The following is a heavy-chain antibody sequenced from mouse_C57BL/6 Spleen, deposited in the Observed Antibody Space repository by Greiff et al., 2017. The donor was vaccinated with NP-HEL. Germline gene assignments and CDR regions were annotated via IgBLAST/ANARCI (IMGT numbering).Heavy chain of an antibody. V-gene: IGHV1-55*01. CDR2: IYPGSGST. Sequence: VQLQQPGAELVKPGASVKMSCKASGYTFTSYWITWVKQRPGQGLEWIGDIYPGSGSTNYNEKFKSKATLTVDTSSSTAYMQLSSLTSEDSAVYYGARESYDGYYGVAYWGQGTLVTVSA. CDR3: ARESYDGYYGVAY. J-gene: IGHJ3*01. CDR1: GYTFTSYW. D-gene: IGHD2-3*01.